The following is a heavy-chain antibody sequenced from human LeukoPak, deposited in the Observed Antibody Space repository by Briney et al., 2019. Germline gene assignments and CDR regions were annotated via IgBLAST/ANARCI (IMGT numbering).Heavy chain of an antibody. D-gene: IGHD6-19*01. CDR2: IYTSGST. Sequence: SETLSLTCTVSGGSISSYYWSWIRQPAGKGLEWIGRIYTSGSTNYNPSLTSRVTISVATSKNQFSLKLSSVTAADTAVYYCAREEYSSGWSANYYYYYGMDVWGQGTTVTVSS. J-gene: IGHJ6*02. CDR1: GGSISSYY. CDR3: AREEYSSGWSANYYYYYGMDV. V-gene: IGHV4-4*07.